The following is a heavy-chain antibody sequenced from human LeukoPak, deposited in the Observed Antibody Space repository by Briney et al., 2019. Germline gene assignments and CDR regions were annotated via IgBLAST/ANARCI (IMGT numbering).Heavy chain of an antibody. V-gene: IGHV4-59*08. J-gene: IGHJ4*02. Sequence: SETLSLTCAVYGGSFSGYYWSWIRQPPGKGLEWIGYIHYSGTTNYNPSLKSRVTMSVDTSNNHLSLRLTSVTAADTAVYYCARHGGTRVTLVQVYYFDYWGQGTLVTVSS. CDR1: GGSFSGYY. D-gene: IGHD4-11*01. CDR3: ARHGGTRVTLVQVYYFDY. CDR2: IHYSGTT.